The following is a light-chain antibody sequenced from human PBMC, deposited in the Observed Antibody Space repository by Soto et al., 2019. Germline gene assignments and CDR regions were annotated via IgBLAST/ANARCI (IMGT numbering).Light chain of an antibody. CDR2: EAS. CDR1: QTISSW. J-gene: IGKJ1*01. V-gene: IGKV1-5*03. CDR3: QQYNSYWWT. Sequence: DIQMTQSPSTLSASVGDRVTITCRASQTISSWLAWYQQKPGKAPKLLIYEASSLKSGVPSRFSGSGSGTEFTLTISSLQPDDFATYYCQQYNSYWWTFGQGTKVDIK.